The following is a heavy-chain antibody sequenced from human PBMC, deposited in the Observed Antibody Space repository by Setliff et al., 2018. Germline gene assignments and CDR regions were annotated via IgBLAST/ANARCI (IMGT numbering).Heavy chain of an antibody. J-gene: IGHJ5*02. D-gene: IGHD3-22*01. CDR2: IYTSGIT. CDR1: GGSISEPNYY. CDR3: VTAASARSRWYDMGWFDP. V-gene: IGHV4-61*09. Sequence: NPSETLSLTCTVSGGSISEPNYYWSWIRQPVGKGLEWIGHIYTSGITSYNPSLKSRVTISVNTSKNQFSLKLSSVTAADTAVYYCVTAASARSRWYDMGWFDPWGQGTLVTVSS.